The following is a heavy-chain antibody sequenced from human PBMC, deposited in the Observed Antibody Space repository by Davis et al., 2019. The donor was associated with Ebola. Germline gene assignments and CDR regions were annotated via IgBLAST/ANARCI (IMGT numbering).Heavy chain of an antibody. D-gene: IGHD3-16*01. CDR2: INRDGTTT. J-gene: IGHJ5*02. V-gene: IGHV3-74*01. CDR3: MSLSGGS. Sequence: GESLKISCVASGFTFSNSWMSWVRQGPGEGLVWVSHINRDGTTTNYADSVKGRFTISRDNARNTLYLQMNSLRAEDTAVYYCMSLSGGSWGQGTLVTVSS. CDR1: GFTFSNSW.